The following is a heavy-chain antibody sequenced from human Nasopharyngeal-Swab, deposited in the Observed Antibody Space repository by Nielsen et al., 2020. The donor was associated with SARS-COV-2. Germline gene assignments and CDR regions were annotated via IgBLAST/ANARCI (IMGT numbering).Heavy chain of an antibody. D-gene: IGHD3-16*02. V-gene: IGHV3-7*01. Sequence: GGSLRLSCAASGFTFSSYWMSWVRQAPGKGLEWVANIKQDGSEKYYGDSVKGRFTISRDNAKNSLYLQMNSLRAEDTAVYYCARHYDYVWGSYRPFDYWGQGTLVTVSS. CDR1: GFTFSSYW. CDR2: IKQDGSEK. J-gene: IGHJ4*02. CDR3: ARHYDYVWGSYRPFDY.